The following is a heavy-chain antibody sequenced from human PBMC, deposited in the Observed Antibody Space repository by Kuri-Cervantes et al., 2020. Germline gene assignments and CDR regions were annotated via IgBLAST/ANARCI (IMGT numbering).Heavy chain of an antibody. CDR3: ARDVPYYDFWSGWEPSYYYYGMDV. J-gene: IGHJ6*02. Sequence: SVKVSCKASGGTFSSYAISWVRQAPGQGLEWMGGIIPIFGTANYAQKFQGRVTITADESTSTAYMELSRLRSDDTAVYYCARDVPYYDFWSGWEPSYYYYGMDVWGQGTTVTVSS. D-gene: IGHD3-3*01. CDR2: IIPIFGTA. CDR1: GGTFSSYA. V-gene: IGHV1-69*13.